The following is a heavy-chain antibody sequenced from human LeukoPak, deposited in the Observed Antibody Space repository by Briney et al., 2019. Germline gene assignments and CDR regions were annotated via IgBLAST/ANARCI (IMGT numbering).Heavy chain of an antibody. J-gene: IGHJ4*02. CDR1: GVSISSSNSY. Sequence: PSETLSLTCTVSGVSISSSNSYWGWIRQPPGKGLEWIGSIYYSGNTYYNASLKSQVSISIDTSKNQFSLRLTSVTAADTAVYYCARQTGSGLFILPGGQGTLVAVSS. CDR3: ARQTGSGLFILP. V-gene: IGHV4-39*01. CDR2: IYYSGNT. D-gene: IGHD3/OR15-3a*01.